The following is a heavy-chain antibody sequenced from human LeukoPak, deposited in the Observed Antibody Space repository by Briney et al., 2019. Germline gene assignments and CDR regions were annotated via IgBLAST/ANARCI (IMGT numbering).Heavy chain of an antibody. D-gene: IGHD3-22*01. CDR1: LLSFSTYS. CDR3: EREPAHSSGPSDC. V-gene: IGHV3-48*02. Sequence: PGGSLSLSRAPSLLSFSTYSMNLVRQAPGKGLEWVSYIRSSVSTIYYADSVKGRFTISKDNAKISLYLPFNSLRDEATAVYSFEREPAHSSGPSDCWGQRTLHTVSS. J-gene: IGHJ4*02. CDR2: IRSSVSTI.